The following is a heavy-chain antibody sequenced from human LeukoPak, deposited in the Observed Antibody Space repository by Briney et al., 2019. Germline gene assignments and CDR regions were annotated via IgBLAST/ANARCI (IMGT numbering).Heavy chain of an antibody. Sequence: SETLSLTCTVSGYSISSGYYWGWIRQSPGKGLEWIGSIYHSGSTYYNPSLKSRVTISVDTSKNQFSLKLSSVTAADTAVYYCARTDPSLKAGFDYWGQGTLVTVSS. CDR2: IYHSGST. CDR1: GYSISSGYY. V-gene: IGHV4-38-2*02. CDR3: ARTDPSLKAGFDY. J-gene: IGHJ4*02.